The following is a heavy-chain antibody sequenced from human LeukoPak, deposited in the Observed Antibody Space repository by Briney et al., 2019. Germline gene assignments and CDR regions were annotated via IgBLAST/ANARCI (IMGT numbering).Heavy chain of an antibody. J-gene: IGHJ4*02. CDR3: TREPPLWFGELYY. D-gene: IGHD3-10*01. CDR2: INPSGGST. Sequence: ASVEVSCKASGGTFSSYAISWVRQAPGQGLEWMGIINPSGGSTSYAQKFQGRVTMTRDTSTSTVYMELSSLRSDDTAVYYCTREPPLWFGELYYWGQGTLVTVSS. CDR1: GGTFSSYA. V-gene: IGHV1-46*01.